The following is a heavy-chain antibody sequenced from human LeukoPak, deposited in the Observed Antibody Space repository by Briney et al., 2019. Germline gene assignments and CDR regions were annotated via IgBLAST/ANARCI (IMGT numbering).Heavy chain of an antibody. V-gene: IGHV4-59*01. CDR1: GGSISSYY. J-gene: IGHJ3*02. D-gene: IGHD4-17*01. CDR2: IYYSGST. Sequence: SETLSLTCTVSGGSISSYYWSWVRQPPGEGLEWIGYIYYSGSTNYNPSLESRVTISVGTSKNQFSLNLNSMTAADTAVYFCARTYGEDAFDMWGQGTMVTVSS. CDR3: ARTYGEDAFDM.